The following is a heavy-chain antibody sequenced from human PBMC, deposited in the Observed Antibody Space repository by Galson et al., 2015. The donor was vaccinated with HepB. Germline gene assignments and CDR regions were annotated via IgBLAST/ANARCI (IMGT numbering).Heavy chain of an antibody. CDR1: GFTLRDYY. CDR3: ARDQRYTYGYVDY. J-gene: IGHJ4*02. V-gene: IGHV3-11*05. D-gene: IGHD5-18*01. CDR2: ISSSSSYT. Sequence: SLRLSCAASGFTLRDYYMTWIRQAPGKGLEWVSYISSSSSYTDYADSVKGRFTISRDNAKNSLYLQMNSLRAEDTAVYYCARDQRYTYGYVDYWGQGTLVTVSS.